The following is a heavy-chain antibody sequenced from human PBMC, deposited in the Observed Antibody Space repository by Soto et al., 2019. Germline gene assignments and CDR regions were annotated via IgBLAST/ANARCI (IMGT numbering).Heavy chain of an antibody. J-gene: IGHJ4*02. D-gene: IGHD3-22*01. CDR3: AREGLLLRPDY. Sequence: SVKVSCKTSGGTFSSYAISWVRQAPGQGLEWMGGIIPIFDTANYAQKFQGRVTITADESTSTAYMELSSLRSEDTAVYYCAREGLLLRPDYWGQGTLVTVSS. CDR2: IIPIFDTA. V-gene: IGHV1-69*13. CDR1: GGTFSSYA.